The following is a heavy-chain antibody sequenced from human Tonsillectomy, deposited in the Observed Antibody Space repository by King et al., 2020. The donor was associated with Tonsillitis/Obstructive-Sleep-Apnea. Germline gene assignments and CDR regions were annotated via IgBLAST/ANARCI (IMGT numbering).Heavy chain of an antibody. CDR3: ARGMGFGTPRGEGDY. CDR1: GFTFSSYS. V-gene: IGHV3-48*02. D-gene: IGHD3-10*01. J-gene: IGHJ4*02. CDR2: ISSSSSTI. Sequence: VQLVESGGGLVQPGGSLRLSCAASGFTFSSYSMNWVRQAPGKGLEWVSYISSSSSTIYYADSVKGRFTISRDNAKNSLYLQMNSLRDEDTAVYYCARGMGFGTPRGEGDYWGQGTLVTVSS.